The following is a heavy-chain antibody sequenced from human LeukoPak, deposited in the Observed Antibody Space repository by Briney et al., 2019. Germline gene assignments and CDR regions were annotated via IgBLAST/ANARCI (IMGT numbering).Heavy chain of an antibody. V-gene: IGHV3-23*01. J-gene: IGHJ6*03. Sequence: GGSLRLSCAASGFSFSSNWMSWVRQAPGKGLEWVSAISGSGGSTYYADSVKGRFTISRGNSKNTLYLQMNSLRAEDTAVYYCAKVKIKGGITIFKEYHYMDVWGKGTTVTVSS. CDR3: AKVKIKGGITIFKEYHYMDV. CDR1: GFSFSSNW. CDR2: ISGSGGST. D-gene: IGHD3-3*01.